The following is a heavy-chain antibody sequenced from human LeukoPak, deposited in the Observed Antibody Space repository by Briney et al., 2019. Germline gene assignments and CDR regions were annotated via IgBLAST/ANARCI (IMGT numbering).Heavy chain of an antibody. V-gene: IGHV4-59*08. J-gene: IGHJ4*02. D-gene: IGHD4-23*01. Sequence: SETLSLTCTVSGGSISTYYWNWIRQPPGKGLEWIGYIYYSGNTNYNPSLKSRVTISVDTSKNQFSLKLSSVTAADTAVYYCANSANYGGNSGYFDYWGQGTLVTVSS. CDR3: ANSANYGGNSGYFDY. CDR2: IYYSGNT. CDR1: GGSISTYY.